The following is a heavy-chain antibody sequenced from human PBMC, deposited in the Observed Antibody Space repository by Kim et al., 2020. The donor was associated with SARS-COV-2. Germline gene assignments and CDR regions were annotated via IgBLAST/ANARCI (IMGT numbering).Heavy chain of an antibody. CDR3: ARRYCSSPSCYDSYFDY. J-gene: IGHJ4*02. CDR2: IKEDGSEQ. Sequence: GGSLRLSCGASGFTFSRYWMSWGRLAPGKGLEWVANIKEDGSEQYYVDSGKGRFTISRDNVKNSLYLQMNSLRAEDTAVYYCARRYCSSPSCYDSYFDYWGQGTLVTVSS. D-gene: IGHD2-2*01. V-gene: IGHV3-7*01. CDR1: GFTFSRYW.